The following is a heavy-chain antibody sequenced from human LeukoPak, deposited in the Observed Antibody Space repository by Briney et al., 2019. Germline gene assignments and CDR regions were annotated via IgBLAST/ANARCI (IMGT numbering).Heavy chain of an antibody. D-gene: IGHD3-22*01. CDR3: ARVGDYYDSSGYSRYDAFGI. CDR2: IYPGDSDT. Sequence: GESLKISCKGSGYSFTSYWIGWVRQMPGKGLEWMGIIYPGDSDTRYSPSFQGQVTISADKSISPAYLQWSSLKASDTAMYYCARVGDYYDSSGYSRYDAFGIWGQGTMVTVSS. V-gene: IGHV5-51*01. CDR1: GYSFTSYW. J-gene: IGHJ3*02.